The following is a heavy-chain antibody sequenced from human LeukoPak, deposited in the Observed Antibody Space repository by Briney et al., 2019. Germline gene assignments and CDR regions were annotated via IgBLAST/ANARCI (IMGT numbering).Heavy chain of an antibody. CDR1: GGSISSYY. Sequence: SETLSLTRTVSGGSISSYYWSWIRQPPGKGLEWIGYIYYSGSTNYNPSLKSRVTISVDTSKNQFSLKLSSVTAADTAVYYCARDSVYLRAFDIWGQGTMVTVSS. V-gene: IGHV4-59*01. CDR3: ARDSVYLRAFDI. CDR2: IYYSGST. D-gene: IGHD1-14*01. J-gene: IGHJ3*02.